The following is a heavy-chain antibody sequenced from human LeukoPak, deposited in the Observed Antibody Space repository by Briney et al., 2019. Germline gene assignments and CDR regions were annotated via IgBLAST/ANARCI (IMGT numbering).Heavy chain of an antibody. CDR1: GFTVSGNY. Sequence: GSLRLSCAASGFTVSGNYMSWVRQAPGKGLEWVSAIYSAGNTYYADSVKGRFTISRDNSKNTLYLQMNSLRAEDTAVHYCARTPNWGYGMDVWGQGTTVTVSS. D-gene: IGHD7-27*01. CDR2: IYSAGNT. V-gene: IGHV3-53*01. CDR3: ARTPNWGYGMDV. J-gene: IGHJ6*02.